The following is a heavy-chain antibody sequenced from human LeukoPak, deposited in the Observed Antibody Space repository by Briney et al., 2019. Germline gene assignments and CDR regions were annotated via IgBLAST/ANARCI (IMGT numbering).Heavy chain of an antibody. CDR3: ARALYDSSGYYFDY. Sequence: GGSLRLSCVASGFILSTSEMNWVRQAPGKGLEWVSSISGSNIYINYADSVKGRFTISSDNARDSLFLQMNSLRAEDTAVYYCARALYDSSGYYFDYWGQGTLVTVSS. J-gene: IGHJ4*02. D-gene: IGHD3-22*01. CDR2: ISGSNIYI. CDR1: GFILSTSE. V-gene: IGHV3-21*01.